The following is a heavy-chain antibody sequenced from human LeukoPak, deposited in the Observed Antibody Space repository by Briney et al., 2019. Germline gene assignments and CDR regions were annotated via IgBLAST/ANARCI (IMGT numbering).Heavy chain of an antibody. CDR1: GFTFSSYW. CDR3: ARDLYPFLGSGSSPGY. J-gene: IGHJ4*02. D-gene: IGHD3-10*01. Sequence: GGSLRLSCAASGFTFSSYWMSWVRQAPGKGLEWVANIKQDGSEKYYVDSVKGRFTISRDNAKNSLYLQMNSLRAEDTAVYYRARDLYPFLGSGSSPGYWGQGTLVTVSS. V-gene: IGHV3-7*01. CDR2: IKQDGSEK.